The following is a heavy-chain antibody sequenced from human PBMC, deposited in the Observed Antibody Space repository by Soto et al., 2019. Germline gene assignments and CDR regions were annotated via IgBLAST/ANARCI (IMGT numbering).Heavy chain of an antibody. J-gene: IGHJ4*02. CDR3: GGGGAKSIAARPFPPQPFDY. Sequence: QVQLQESGPGLVKPSETLSLTCTVSGGSISSYYWSWIRQPAGKGLEWIGRIYTSGSTNYNPSLKIRVTMALDRAKNQFALMRGSVTAADMAVYYSGGGGAKSIAARPFPPQPFDYWGQGTLVTVSS. V-gene: IGHV4-4*07. CDR1: GGSISSYY. D-gene: IGHD6-6*01. CDR2: IYTSGST.